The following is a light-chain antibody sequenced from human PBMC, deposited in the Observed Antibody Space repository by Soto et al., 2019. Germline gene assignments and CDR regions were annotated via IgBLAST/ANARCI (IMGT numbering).Light chain of an antibody. CDR2: AAS. CDR1: HDISNF. J-gene: IGKJ5*01. Sequence: DIQMTQSPSSLSASTGDRVTITCRASHDISNFLAWFQQKPGKAPKSLISAASSLQSGVPSKFSGSGSGTDFTLTISSLQPEDSATYYCQQYRSYPVTFGQGTRLEIK. V-gene: IGKV1-16*02. CDR3: QQYRSYPVT.